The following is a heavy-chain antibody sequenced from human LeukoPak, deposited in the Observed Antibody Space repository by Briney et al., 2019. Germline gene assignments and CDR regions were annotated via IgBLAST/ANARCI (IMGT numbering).Heavy chain of an antibody. J-gene: IGHJ4*02. V-gene: IGHV4-38-2*02. CDR3: AREILYDSTGYYL. D-gene: IGHD3-22*01. CDR1: GYSIGSGYY. CDR2: IYHSGST. Sequence: SETLSLTCTVSGYSIGSGYYWGWIRQPPGKGLEWIGSIYHSGSTYYNPSLKSRVTISVDTSKNQFSLNLRSVTAADTAVYYCAREILYDSTGYYLWGQGTLVTVSS.